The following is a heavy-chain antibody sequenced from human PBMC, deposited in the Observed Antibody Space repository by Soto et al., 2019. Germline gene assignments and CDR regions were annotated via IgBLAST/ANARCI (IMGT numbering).Heavy chain of an antibody. J-gene: IGHJ6*02. CDR3: ARLGFGGHFGSYYFYGMDV. CDR2: IHPGDSDT. CDR1: GYSFSSYW. V-gene: IGHV5-51*01. D-gene: IGHD2-15*01. Sequence: GESLKISCQGSGYSFSSYWIAWVRQMSGKGLEWVGVIHPGDSDTRYSPSFQGQVTISADKSISTVYVQWASLKASDTAVYYCARLGFGGHFGSYYFYGMDVWGQGTTVTVYS.